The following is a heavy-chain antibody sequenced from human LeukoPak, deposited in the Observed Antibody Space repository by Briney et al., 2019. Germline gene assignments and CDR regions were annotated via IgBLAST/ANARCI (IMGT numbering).Heavy chain of an antibody. J-gene: IGHJ5*02. V-gene: IGHV4-34*01. Sequence: SETLSLTCAVYGGSFSGYYWSWIRQPPGKGLEWIGEIDHSGSTNYNPSLKSRVTISADTSKNQFSLNLTSVTAADTAVYYCARGLYCSSDSCNHWGQETLVTVSS. CDR2: IDHSGST. CDR1: GGSFSGYY. D-gene: IGHD2-2*01. CDR3: ARGLYCSSDSCNH.